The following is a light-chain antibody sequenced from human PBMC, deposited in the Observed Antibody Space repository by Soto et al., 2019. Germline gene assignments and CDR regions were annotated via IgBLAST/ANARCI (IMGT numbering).Light chain of an antibody. CDR3: QQYHTDWT. J-gene: IGKJ1*01. CDR2: AAS. CDR1: ESIDNW. Sequence: DIQMTQSPSTLSASVGDTVTITCRASESIDNWLAWYQQKPGKAPKLLIFAASTLVRGVPSRFSGRGYGTEFTLTISSLQADDYATFYCQQYHTDWTFGQGTNVDI. V-gene: IGKV1-5*01.